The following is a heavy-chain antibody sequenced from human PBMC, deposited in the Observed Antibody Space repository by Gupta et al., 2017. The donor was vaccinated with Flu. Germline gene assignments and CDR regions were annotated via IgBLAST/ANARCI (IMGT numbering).Heavy chain of an antibody. CDR1: GFTFSSYK. J-gene: IGHJ6*02. CDR3: ARVPRGWQGLRMDV. CDR2: ISSSGSTI. Sequence: EVQLVESGGGLVQPGGSLRLSWAASGFTFSSYKMNWVRQDPGKGLEWVSYISSSGSTIYYADSVKGRFTISRDNAKNSLYLQMNSLRAEDTAVYYCARVPRGWQGLRMDVWGQGTTVTVSS. D-gene: IGHD1-26*01. V-gene: IGHV3-48*03.